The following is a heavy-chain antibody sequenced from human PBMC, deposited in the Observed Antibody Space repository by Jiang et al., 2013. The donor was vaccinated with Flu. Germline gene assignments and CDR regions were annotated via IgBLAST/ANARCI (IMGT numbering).Heavy chain of an antibody. CDR2: ISDSATTV. CDR3: ARVGGADYNYYYFYMDV. Sequence: VQLVESGGGLAKPGGSLRLSCAASGFIFSDHYMTWVRQAPGKGLGWISYISDSATTVHYADSVKGRFTISRDNAKGSLFLQLNNLRDDDTAVYFCARVGGADYNYYYFYMDVWGKGTTVTVSS. D-gene: IGHD2-21*01. V-gene: IGHV3-11*01. J-gene: IGHJ6*03. CDR1: GFIFSDHY.